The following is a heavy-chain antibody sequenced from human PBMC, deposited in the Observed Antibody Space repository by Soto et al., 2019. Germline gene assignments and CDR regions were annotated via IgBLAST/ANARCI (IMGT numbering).Heavy chain of an antibody. J-gene: IGHJ4*02. CDR3: ASHGYSYAYLFDY. V-gene: IGHV1-69*12. Sequence: QVQLVQSGAEVKKPGSSVKVSCKASGGTFSCYAISWVRQAPGQGLEWMGGIIPIFGTADYAQKFQGRVTITADESTSTAYMELSSLRSEDTAVYYCASHGYSYAYLFDYWGQGTLVTVSS. CDR2: IIPIFGTA. D-gene: IGHD5-18*01. CDR1: GGTFSCYA.